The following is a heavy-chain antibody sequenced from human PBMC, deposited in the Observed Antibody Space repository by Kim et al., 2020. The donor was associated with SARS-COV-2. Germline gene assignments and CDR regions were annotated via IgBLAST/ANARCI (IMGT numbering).Heavy chain of an antibody. J-gene: IGHJ4*02. CDR2: ITSTSYI. Sequence: GGSLRLSYAASGFTFSSYTMSCVRQAPGKGLEWVSSITSTSYIYYADSVKGRFTISRDNAKNSLSLQMNSLRAQDTAVYYCARGSAAQGLYYWGQGTLAT. CDR1: GFTFSSYT. D-gene: IGHD6-6*01. CDR3: ARGSAAQGLYY. V-gene: IGHV3-21*01.